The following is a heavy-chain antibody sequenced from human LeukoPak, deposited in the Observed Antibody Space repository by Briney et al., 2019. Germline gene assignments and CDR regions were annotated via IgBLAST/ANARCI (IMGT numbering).Heavy chain of an antibody. D-gene: IGHD2-2*02. CDR2: ISAYNGNT. J-gene: IGHJ6*03. V-gene: IGHV1-18*01. CDR1: GGTFSSYA. CDR3: ARAGYCSSTNCYTGLYYYYYMDV. Sequence: ASVKVSCKASGGTFSSYAISWVRQAPGQGLEWMGWISAYNGNTNYAQKLQGRVTMTTDTSTSTAYMELRGLRSDDTAVYYCARAGYCSSTNCYTGLYYYYYMDVWGKGTTVTVSS.